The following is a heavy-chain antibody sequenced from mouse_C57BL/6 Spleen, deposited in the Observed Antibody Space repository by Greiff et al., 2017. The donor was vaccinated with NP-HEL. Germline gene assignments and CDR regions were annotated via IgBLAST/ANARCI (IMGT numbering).Heavy chain of an antibody. V-gene: IGHV1-9*01. CDR2: ILPGSGST. CDR3: ARGGYYGSSFSYYFDY. Sequence: VQLQQSGAELMKPGASVKLSCKATGYTFTGYWIEWVKQRPGHGLEWIGEILPGSGSTNYNEKFKGKATFTADTSSNTAYMQLSSLTTEDSAIYYCARGGYYGSSFSYYFDYWGQGTTLTVSS. CDR1: GYTFTGYW. D-gene: IGHD1-1*01. J-gene: IGHJ2*01.